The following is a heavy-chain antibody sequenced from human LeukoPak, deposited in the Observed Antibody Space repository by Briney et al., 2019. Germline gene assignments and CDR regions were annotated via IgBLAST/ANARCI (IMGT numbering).Heavy chain of an antibody. Sequence: TGGSLRLSCAASGFTFSSYAMSWVRQAPGKGLEWVSAISGSGGSTYYADSAKGRFTISRDNSKNTLYLQMNSLRAEDTAVYYCARKVPFPYYFDYWGQGTLVTVSS. J-gene: IGHJ4*02. CDR1: GFTFSSYA. D-gene: IGHD3-10*01. CDR2: ISGSGGST. V-gene: IGHV3-23*01. CDR3: ARKVPFPYYFDY.